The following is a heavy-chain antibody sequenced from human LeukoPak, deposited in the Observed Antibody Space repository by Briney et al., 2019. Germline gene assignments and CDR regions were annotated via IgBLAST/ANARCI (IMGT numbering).Heavy chain of an antibody. CDR1: GGAFSSYA. D-gene: IGHD2-2*02. CDR3: ARDACLYQLLYCYFDY. V-gene: IGHV1-69*04. J-gene: IGHJ4*02. Sequence: GASVKVSCKASGGAFSSYAISWVRQAPGQGLEWMGRIIPILGIANYAQKFQGRVTITADKSTSTAYMELSSLRSEDTAVYYCARDACLYQLLYCYFDYWGQGTLVTVSS. CDR2: IIPILGIA.